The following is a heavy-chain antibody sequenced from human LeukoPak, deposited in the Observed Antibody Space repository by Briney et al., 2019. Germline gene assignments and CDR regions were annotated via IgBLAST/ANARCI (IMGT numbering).Heavy chain of an antibody. CDR2: ISPNSGGT. CDR3: ARNSIAAAGPRAPLDY. V-gene: IGHV1-2*02. Sequence: ASVKVSCKASGYTFTGYYMHWVRQAPGQGLEWMGWISPNSGGTNYAQKFQGRVTMTRDTSISTAYMELSRLRSDDTAVYYCARNSIAAAGPRAPLDYWGQGTLVTVSS. D-gene: IGHD6-13*01. J-gene: IGHJ4*02. CDR1: GYTFTGYY.